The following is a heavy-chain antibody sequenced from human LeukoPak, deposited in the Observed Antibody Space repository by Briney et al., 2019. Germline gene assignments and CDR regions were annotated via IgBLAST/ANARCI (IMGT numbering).Heavy chain of an antibody. CDR2: ISAYNGNT. J-gene: IGHJ6*02. D-gene: IGHD2-15*01. CDR1: GYTFTSSG. V-gene: IGHV1-18*01. Sequence: GASVKVSFKASGYTFTSSGISWVRQAPGQGLEWMGWISAYNGNTNYAQKLQCRVTMTTDTSTSTAYMELRSLRSDDTAVYYCARDCSGGSCYWDYYYGMDVWGQGTTVTVSS. CDR3: ARDCSGGSCYWDYYYGMDV.